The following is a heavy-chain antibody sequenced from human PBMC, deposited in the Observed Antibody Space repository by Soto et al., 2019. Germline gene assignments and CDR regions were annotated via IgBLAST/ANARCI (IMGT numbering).Heavy chain of an antibody. D-gene: IGHD4-17*01. Sequence: QVQLQESGPGLVKPSETLSLTCTVSGGSISSYYWSWIRQPPGKGLEWIGYIYYSGSTNYNPSHTSQVTISVDTSTNQFSLKLRSVTTADTAVYYCARKMTTIPTKAWFDPWGQGTLVTVSS. J-gene: IGHJ5*02. CDR2: IYYSGST. CDR1: GGSISSYY. V-gene: IGHV4-59*01. CDR3: ARKMTTIPTKAWFDP.